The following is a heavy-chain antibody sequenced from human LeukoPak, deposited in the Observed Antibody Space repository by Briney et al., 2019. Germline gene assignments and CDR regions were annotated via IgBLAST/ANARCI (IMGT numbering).Heavy chain of an antibody. J-gene: IGHJ4*02. CDR3: ARDPTADS. V-gene: IGHV3-23*01. Sequence: PGGSLRLSCAASGFTFSSYAMSGVRQALGKGLEWVSAIRGSGGSTYCADSVKGRFTISRDNSKNTLYLQMNSLRAEDTAVYSCARDPTADSWGQGTLVTVSS. CDR1: GFTFSSYA. CDR2: IRGSGGST.